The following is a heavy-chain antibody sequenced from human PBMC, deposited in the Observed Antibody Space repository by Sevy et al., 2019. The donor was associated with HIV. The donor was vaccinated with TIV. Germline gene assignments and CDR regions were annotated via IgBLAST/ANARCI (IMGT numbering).Heavy chain of an antibody. CDR3: ARTGYSSSWYDY. CDR2: IRYDGSNK. D-gene: IGHD6-13*01. Sequence: GGSLRLSCAASGFTFSSYGMHWVRQAPGKGLEWVAFIRYDGSNKYYADSVKSRLTISRDNSKNTLYLQMNSLRAEDTAVYYCARTGYSSSWYDYWGQGTLVTVSS. CDR1: GFTFSSYG. J-gene: IGHJ4*02. V-gene: IGHV3-30*02.